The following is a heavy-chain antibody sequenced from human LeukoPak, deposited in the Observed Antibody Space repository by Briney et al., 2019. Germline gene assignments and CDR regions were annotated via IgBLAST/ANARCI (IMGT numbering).Heavy chain of an antibody. J-gene: IGHJ6*02. D-gene: IGHD3-10*01. CDR3: ARVKPTSLWFGELSYGMDV. CDR1: GGSFSGYY. Sequence: PSETLSLTCAVYGGSFSGYYWSWIRQPPGKGLEWIGEINHSGSTNYNPSLKSRVTISVDTSKNQFSLKLSSVTAADTAVYYCARVKPTSLWFGELSYGMDVWGQGTTVTVSS. CDR2: INHSGST. V-gene: IGHV4-34*01.